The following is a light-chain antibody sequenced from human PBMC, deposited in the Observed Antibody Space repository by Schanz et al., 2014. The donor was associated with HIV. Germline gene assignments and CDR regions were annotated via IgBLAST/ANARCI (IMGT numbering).Light chain of an antibody. Sequence: QSVLTQPPSASGSPGQSITISCTGTSSDVGGYNYVSWYQQHPGKAPKLMIYDVSNRPSGVSNRFSGSKSGNTASLTVSGLQADDEADYYCTSYAGSNNVVFGGGTKLTVL. CDR3: TSYAGSNNVV. J-gene: IGLJ2*01. V-gene: IGLV2-8*01. CDR1: SSDVGGYNY. CDR2: DVS.